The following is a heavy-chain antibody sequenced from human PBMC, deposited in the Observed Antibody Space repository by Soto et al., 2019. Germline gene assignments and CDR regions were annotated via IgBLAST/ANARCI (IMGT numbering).Heavy chain of an antibody. D-gene: IGHD3-10*01. V-gene: IGHV4-61*01. J-gene: IGHJ4*02. Sequence: SETLSLTCTVSGVSVSSGSFYWAWIRQPPGKALEWIGFGSYSGTTNYNPSLKSRGPISVDTSRSQSPLKARSLTTPGPAGSYWARGATESQVDFWGQGSLVTVTS. CDR3: ARGATESQVDF. CDR1: GVSVSSGSFY. CDR2: GSYSGTT.